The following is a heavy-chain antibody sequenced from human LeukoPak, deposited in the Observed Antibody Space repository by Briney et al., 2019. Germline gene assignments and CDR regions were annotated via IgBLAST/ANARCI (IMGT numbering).Heavy chain of an antibody. CDR3: ARVYSSGWYGSGYYFDY. D-gene: IGHD6-19*01. CDR1: GGSISSSSYY. CDR2: IYYSGST. V-gene: IGHV4-61*05. J-gene: IGHJ4*02. Sequence: SETLSLTCTVSGGSISSSSYYWGWIRQPPGKGLEWIGYIYYSGSTNYNPSLKSRVTISVDTSKNQFSLKLSSVTAADTAVYYCARVYSSGWYGSGYYFDYWGQGTLVTVSS.